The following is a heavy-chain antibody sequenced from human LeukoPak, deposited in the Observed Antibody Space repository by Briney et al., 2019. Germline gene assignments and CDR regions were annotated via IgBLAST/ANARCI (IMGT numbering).Heavy chain of an antibody. CDR2: INHSGST. CDR1: GGSSSGYY. Sequence: PSETLSLTCAVYGGSSSGYYWSWIRQPPGKGLEWIGEINHSGSTNYNPSLKSRVTISVDTSKNQFSLKLSSVTAADTAVYYCARAMYYYGSGSYYNVRRGYFDYWGQGTLVTVSS. V-gene: IGHV4-34*01. D-gene: IGHD3-10*01. J-gene: IGHJ4*02. CDR3: ARAMYYYGSGSYYNVRRGYFDY.